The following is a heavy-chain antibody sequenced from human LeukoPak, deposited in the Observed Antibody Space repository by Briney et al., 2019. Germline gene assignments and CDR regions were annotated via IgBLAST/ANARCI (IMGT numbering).Heavy chain of an antibody. CDR1: EGTFSSYA. CDR2: IIPIFGIA. J-gene: IGHJ6*02. Sequence: ASVKVSCKASEGTFSSYAISWVRQAPGQGLEWMGRIIPIFGIANYAQKFQGRVTITADKSTSTAYMELSSLRSEDTAVYYCARDKAPYYYYGMDVWGQGTTVTVSS. CDR3: ARDKAPYYYYGMDV. V-gene: IGHV1-69*04.